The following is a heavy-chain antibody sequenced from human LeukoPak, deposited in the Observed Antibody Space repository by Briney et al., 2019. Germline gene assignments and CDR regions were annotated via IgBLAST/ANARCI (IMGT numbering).Heavy chain of an antibody. Sequence: GGSLRLSCAASGFTFSSYSMRWVRQAPGKGLEWVSAISGSGGSTYYADSVKGRFTISRDNSKSTLYLQMNSLRAEDTAVYYCAKDRVVVVAAAFDYWGQGTLVTVSS. V-gene: IGHV3-23*01. J-gene: IGHJ4*02. D-gene: IGHD2-15*01. CDR2: ISGSGGST. CDR1: GFTFSSYS. CDR3: AKDRVVVVAAAFDY.